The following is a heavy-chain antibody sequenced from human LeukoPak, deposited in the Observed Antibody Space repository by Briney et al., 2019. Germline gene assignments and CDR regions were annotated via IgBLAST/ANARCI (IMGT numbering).Heavy chain of an antibody. J-gene: IGHJ4*02. V-gene: IGHV3-23*01. CDR1: GFTFSSYA. CDR2: ISGSGGST. CDR3: AKEFRSGWYRFENNY. D-gene: IGHD6-19*01. Sequence: GGTLRLSCAASGFTFSSYAMSWVRQAPGKGLEWVSAISGSGGSTYYADSVKGRFTISRDNSKNTLYLRMNSLRAEDTAVYYCAKEFRSGWYRFENNYWGQGTLVTVSS.